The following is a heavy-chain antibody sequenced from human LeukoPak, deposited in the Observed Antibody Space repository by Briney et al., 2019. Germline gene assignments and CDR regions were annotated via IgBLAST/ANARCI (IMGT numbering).Heavy chain of an antibody. J-gene: IGHJ3*02. D-gene: IGHD3-22*01. CDR2: IYHSGST. V-gene: IGHV4-30-2*01. CDR1: GGSISGGGYS. Sequence: PSETLSLTCAVSGGSISGGGYSWSWIRQPPGKGLEWIGYIYHSGSTYYNPSLKSRVTISVDRSKNQFSLKLSSVTAADTAVYYCARELNYYDSSGYFWGAFDIWGQGTMVTVSS. CDR3: ARELNYYDSSGYFWGAFDI.